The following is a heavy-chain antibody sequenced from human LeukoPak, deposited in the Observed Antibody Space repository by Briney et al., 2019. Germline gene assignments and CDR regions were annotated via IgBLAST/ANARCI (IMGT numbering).Heavy chain of an antibody. CDR2: IYYSGST. CDR1: GGSISSYY. D-gene: IGHD3-10*01. Sequence: PSETLSLTCTVSGGSISSYYWSWIRQPPGKGLEWIGYIYYSGSTNYNPSLKSRVTISVDTSKNQFSLKLSSVTAADTAVYYCARQYYGSGSLDAFDIWGQGTMVTVSS. CDR3: ARQYYGSGSLDAFDI. V-gene: IGHV4-59*08. J-gene: IGHJ3*02.